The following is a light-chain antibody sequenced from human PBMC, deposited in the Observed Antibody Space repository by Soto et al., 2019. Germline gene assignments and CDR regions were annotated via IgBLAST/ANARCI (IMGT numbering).Light chain of an antibody. V-gene: IGLV1-40*01. CDR1: SSHFGAGFD. Sequence: SVLTQPPSVSGAPGQRVTLSCPGSSSHFGAGFDVHWYQQFPGTAPKLLIYANSNRASGVPDRFSGSGSGTDFTLKISRVEAEDVGVYYCMQALQTPLTFGGGTK. CDR3: MQALQTPLT. J-gene: IGLJ2*01. CDR2: ANS.